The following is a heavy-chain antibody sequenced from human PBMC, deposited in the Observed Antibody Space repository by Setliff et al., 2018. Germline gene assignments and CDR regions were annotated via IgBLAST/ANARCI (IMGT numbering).Heavy chain of an antibody. CDR1: GFTFSGYS. J-gene: IGHJ4*02. D-gene: IGHD2-21*02. CDR2: IGHDDIT. V-gene: IGHV3-23*01. CDR3: AKDPHPAYCGGDCSFT. Sequence: PGGSLRLSCEASGFTFSGYSMNWVRQAPGKGLEWISLIGHDDITYYADSVKGRFTVSRDISKNTVYLQMSTLRAEDTAMYYCAKDPHPAYCGGDCSFTWGQGTLVTVSS.